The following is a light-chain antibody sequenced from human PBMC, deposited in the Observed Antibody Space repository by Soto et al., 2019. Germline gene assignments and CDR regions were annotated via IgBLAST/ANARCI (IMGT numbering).Light chain of an antibody. CDR2: EVT. V-gene: IGLV2-8*01. CDR3: TSYAGSNIPVV. J-gene: IGLJ2*01. Sequence: QSVLTQPPSASGSPGQSVTISCSGTSSDVGGYNFVSWYQQHPGKAPKLMIYEVTKRPSGVPDRFSGSKSGNTASLTVSGLQAEDEDDYYCTSYAGSNIPVVFGGGTKLTVL. CDR1: SSDVGGYNF.